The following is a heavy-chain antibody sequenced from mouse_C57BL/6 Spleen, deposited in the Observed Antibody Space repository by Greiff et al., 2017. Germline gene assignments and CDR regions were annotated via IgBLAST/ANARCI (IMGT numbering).Heavy chain of an antibody. D-gene: IGHD2-2*01. CDR1: GYTFTSYW. J-gene: IGHJ4*01. CDR2: IHPNSGST. Sequence: QVQLQQPGAELVKPGASVKLSCKASGYTFTSYWMHWVKQRPGQGLEWIGMIHPNSGSTNYNEKFKSKATLTVDKASRAAYMQLSNLTSEGSAVYDCARENGYDSYYYAMDYWGQGTSVTVSS. CDR3: ARENGYDSYYYAMDY. V-gene: IGHV1-64*01.